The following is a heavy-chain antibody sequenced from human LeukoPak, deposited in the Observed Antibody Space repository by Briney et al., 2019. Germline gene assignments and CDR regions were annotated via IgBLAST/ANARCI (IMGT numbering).Heavy chain of an antibody. J-gene: IGHJ4*02. Sequence: PGGSLRLPCAASGFTFSSYAMSWVRQAPGKGLEWVSSISGTGRTTYYADSVKGRSPISRDNSKKMVYLQLNTLRAEDTAIYYCASNREVVGAAIYWGQGIMVTVSS. CDR1: GFTFSSYA. V-gene: IGHV3-23*01. CDR3: ASNREVVGAAIY. CDR2: ISGTGRTT. D-gene: IGHD2-15*01.